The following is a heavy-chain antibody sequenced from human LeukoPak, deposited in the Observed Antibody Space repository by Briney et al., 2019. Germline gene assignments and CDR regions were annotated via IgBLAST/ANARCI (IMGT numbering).Heavy chain of an antibody. CDR1: GFTFSSYA. D-gene: IGHD3-10*01. CDR2: ISYDGSNK. J-gene: IGHJ4*02. CDR3: ARIKLGYGSGSYEDY. V-gene: IGHV3-30-3*01. Sequence: GGSLRLSCAASGFTFSSYAMHWVRQAPGKGLEWVAFISYDGSNKYYADSVKGRFTISRDNSKNTLYLQMNSLRAEDTAVYYCARIKLGYGSGSYEDYWGQGTLVTVSS.